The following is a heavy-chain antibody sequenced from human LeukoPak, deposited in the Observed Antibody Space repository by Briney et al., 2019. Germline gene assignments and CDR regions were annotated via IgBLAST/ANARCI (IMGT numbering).Heavy chain of an antibody. CDR2: IDISGDRT. V-gene: IGHV3-23*01. D-gene: IGHD2-8*01. Sequence: GGSLRLSCAVSGSTFSSYAMTWVRQAPAKGLEWVSTIDISGDRTNYADSVKGRFTISRDNSKNTLFLQVNSLRVEDTAIYHCAKDVSNFIGASDAWGQGTMVTVSS. CDR1: GSTFSSYA. J-gene: IGHJ3*01. CDR3: AKDVSNFIGASDA.